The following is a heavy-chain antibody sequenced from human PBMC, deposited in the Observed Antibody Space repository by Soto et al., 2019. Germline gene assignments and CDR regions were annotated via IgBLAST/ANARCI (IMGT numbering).Heavy chain of an antibody. CDR2: ISYDGSNK. CDR1: GFTFSSYG. V-gene: IGHV3-30*18. D-gene: IGHD6-6*01. Sequence: QVQLVESGGGVVQPGRSLRLSCAASGFTFSSYGMHWVRQAPGKGLEWVAVISYDGSNKYYADSVKGRFTISRDNSKNTLYLHMNGLRADDTAVYYCAKSLAARTYYYGMDVWGQGTTVTVSS. J-gene: IGHJ6*02. CDR3: AKSLAARTYYYGMDV.